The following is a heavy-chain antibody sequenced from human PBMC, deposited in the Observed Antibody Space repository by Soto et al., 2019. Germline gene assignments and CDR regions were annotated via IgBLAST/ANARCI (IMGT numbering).Heavy chain of an antibody. Sequence: QVQLVQSGAEVRKPGSSLKVSCKASGGTFSNYALSWVRQAPGQGLEWMGGIIPLFSTANYAQKFQGTARIIADESTSTAYMERISLRSEGTAVYYCAGASVDTAMITLDYFDWHYGMDVWGQGTTVTVAS. CDR2: IIPLFSTA. CDR3: AGASVDTAMITLDYFDWHYGMDV. CDR1: GGTFSNYA. V-gene: IGHV1-69*01. D-gene: IGHD5-18*01. J-gene: IGHJ6*02.